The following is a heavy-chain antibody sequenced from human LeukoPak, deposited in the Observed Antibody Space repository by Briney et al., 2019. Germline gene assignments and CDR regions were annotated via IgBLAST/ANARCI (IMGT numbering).Heavy chain of an antibody. CDR2: ISSSSSTI. D-gene: IGHD3-3*01. J-gene: IGHJ4*02. Sequence: QTGGCLRLSCAASGFTFSSYSMNWVRQAPGKGLEWVSDISSSSSTIYYADSVKGRFTISRDNAKNSLYLEMNSLRAEDRAVYYCARTYYDFWSGYYSHEGNPFDYWGQGTLVTVSS. CDR1: GFTFSSYS. V-gene: IGHV3-48*01. CDR3: ARTYYDFWSGYYSHEGNPFDY.